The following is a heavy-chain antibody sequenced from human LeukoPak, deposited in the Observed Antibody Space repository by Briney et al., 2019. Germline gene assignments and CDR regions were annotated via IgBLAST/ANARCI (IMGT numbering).Heavy chain of an antibody. V-gene: IGHV3-20*04. J-gene: IGHJ4*02. D-gene: IGHD3-22*01. CDR1: GFTFDDYG. CDR3: ARQTYYYDSSGYGY. CDR2: INWNGGST. Sequence: PGGSLRLSCTASGFTFDDYGMSWVRQAPGKGLEWVSGINWNGGSTGYADSVKGRFTISRDNAKNSLYLQMNSLRAEDTAVCYCARQTYYYDSSGYGYWGQGTLVTVSS.